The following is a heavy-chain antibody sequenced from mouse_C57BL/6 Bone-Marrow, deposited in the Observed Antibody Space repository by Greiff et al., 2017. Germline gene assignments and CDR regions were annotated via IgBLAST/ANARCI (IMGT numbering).Heavy chain of an antibody. CDR2: INPSSGYT. V-gene: IGHV1-7*01. CDR3: ASSSYSSNYVLCDY. D-gene: IGHD2-5*01. Sequence: QVQLQQSGAELAKPGASVKLSCKASGYTFTSYWMHWVKQRPGQGLEWIGYINPSSGYTKYNQKFKDKATLTADKSSSTAYMQLSSLTYEDSAVYDGASSSYSSNYVLCDYWGQGTTLTVSS. J-gene: IGHJ2*01. CDR1: GYTFTSYW.